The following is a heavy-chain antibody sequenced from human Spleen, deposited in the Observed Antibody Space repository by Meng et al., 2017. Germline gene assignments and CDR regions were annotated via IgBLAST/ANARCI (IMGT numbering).Heavy chain of an antibody. V-gene: IGHV3-23*01. D-gene: IGHD3-10*01. CDR2: ISGSGGST. CDR3: ARDWEGGLLWFGELSLFDY. J-gene: IGHJ4*02. Sequence: GGSLRLSCAASGFTFSSYAMSWVRQAPGKGLEWVSGISGSGGSTYYADSVKGRFTISRDNAKNSVYLQMNSLRAEDTALYYCARDWEGGLLWFGELSLFDYWGQGTLVTVSS. CDR1: GFTFSSYA.